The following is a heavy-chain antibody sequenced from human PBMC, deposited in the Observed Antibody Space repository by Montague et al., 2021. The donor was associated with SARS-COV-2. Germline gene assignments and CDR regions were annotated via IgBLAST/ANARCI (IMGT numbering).Heavy chain of an antibody. CDR3: ARRGYSYYYYGMDV. V-gene: IGHV4-59*01. CDR2: IYDSGSA. CDR1: VGSISNYY. D-gene: IGHD5-24*01. Sequence: SETLSLTCTVSVGSISNYYWTWIRQPPGKGLEWIGYIYDSGSANYNPSLKSRSTISVDTSNNQLSLRLSSVTAADTAVYYCARRGYSYYYYGMDVWGQGTTVTVSS. J-gene: IGHJ6*02.